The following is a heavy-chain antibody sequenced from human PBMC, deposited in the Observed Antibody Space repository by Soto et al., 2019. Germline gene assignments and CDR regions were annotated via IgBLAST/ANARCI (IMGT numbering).Heavy chain of an antibody. CDR1: GFTFTSSA. CDR2: IVVGSGNT. D-gene: IGHD3-22*01. Sequence: SVKVSCKASGFTFTSSAVQWVRQARGQRLEWIGWIVVGSGNTNYAQKFQERVTITRDMSTSTAYMELSSLRSEDTAVYYRAADDYYDSSGYNLWGQGTLVTVSS. J-gene: IGHJ5*02. CDR3: AADDYYDSSGYNL. V-gene: IGHV1-58*01.